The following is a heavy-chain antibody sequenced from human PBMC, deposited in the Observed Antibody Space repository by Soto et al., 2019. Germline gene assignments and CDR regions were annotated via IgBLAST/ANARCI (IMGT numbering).Heavy chain of an antibody. Sequence: GGSLRLSCAASGFTFSSYWMNWVRQAPGKGLEWVSSISSSSSYIYYADSVRGRFTISRDNAKNSLYLQMNSLRAEDTAVYYCARDGLSVAGKTYYYYGMDVWGQGTTVTVSS. CDR3: ARDGLSVAGKTYYYYGMDV. D-gene: IGHD6-19*01. J-gene: IGHJ6*02. V-gene: IGHV3-21*01. CDR2: ISSSSSYI. CDR1: GFTFSSYW.